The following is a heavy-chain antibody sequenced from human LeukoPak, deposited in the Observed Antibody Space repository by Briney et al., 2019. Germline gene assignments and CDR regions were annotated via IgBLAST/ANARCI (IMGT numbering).Heavy chain of an antibody. CDR3: AKDPSYSGSYFY. V-gene: IGHV3-30*02. CDR1: GFTFSSYG. D-gene: IGHD1-26*01. Sequence: GGSLRLSCAASGFTFSSYGMHWVRQAPGKGLEWVAFIRYDGSNKYYADSVKGRFTISRDNSKNTPYLQMNSLRAEDTAVYYCAKDPSYSGSYFYWGQGTLVTVSS. J-gene: IGHJ4*02. CDR2: IRYDGSNK.